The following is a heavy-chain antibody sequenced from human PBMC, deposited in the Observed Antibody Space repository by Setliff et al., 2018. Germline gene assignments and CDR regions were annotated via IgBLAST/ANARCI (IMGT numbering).Heavy chain of an antibody. CDR1: GFTFSSYN. D-gene: IGHD5-12*01. V-gene: IGHV3-66*01. CDR3: AGCGYGQYYAMDV. CDR2: IYTGGST. Sequence: GGSLRLSCAASGFTFSSYNMNWVRQAPGKGLEWVSVIYTGGSTYYADSVKGRFTISRDDSNNTLYLQMTSLRAEDTAVYYCAGCGYGQYYAMDVWGQGTTVTVSS. J-gene: IGHJ6*02.